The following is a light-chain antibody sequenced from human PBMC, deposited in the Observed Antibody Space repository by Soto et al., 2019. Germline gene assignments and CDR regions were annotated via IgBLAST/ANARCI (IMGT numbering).Light chain of an antibody. V-gene: IGKV3-11*01. J-gene: IGKJ2*01. CDR3: QPRYHGYT. CDR1: QSVSTY. CDR2: DAS. Sequence: EIVLTQSPATLSLSPGERATLSCRASQSVSTYLAWYQQKPGQAPRLLIYDASNRATGIPARFSGSGSGTDFTLNISSLEPDDFAVYYCQPRYHGYTLGQGTKLEIK.